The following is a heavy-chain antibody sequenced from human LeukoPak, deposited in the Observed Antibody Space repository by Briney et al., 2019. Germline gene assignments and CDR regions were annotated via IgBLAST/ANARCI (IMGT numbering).Heavy chain of an antibody. CDR3: AEVAPGPFHY. CDR1: GYTFTGYY. J-gene: IGHJ4*02. Sequence: ASVKVSCKASGYTFTGYYIHWVRQAPGQGLEWMGWINPNSGVTNYAQRFQGRVTMTRDTSITTAYMELSRLTSDDTAVYYCAEVAPGPFHYWGQGTLVTVSS. CDR2: INPNSGVT. V-gene: IGHV1-2*02.